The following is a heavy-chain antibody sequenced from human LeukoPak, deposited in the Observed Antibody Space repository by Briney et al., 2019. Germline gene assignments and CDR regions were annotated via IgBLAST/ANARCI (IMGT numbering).Heavy chain of an antibody. D-gene: IGHD2-21*02. CDR3: ARDRPDGDCGNYYYYYGMDV. Sequence: ASVKVSCKASGYTFTGYYMHWVRQAPGQGLEWMGWINPNSGGTNYAQKFQGWVTMTRDTSISTAYMELSRLRSDDTAVYYCARDRPDGDCGNYYYYYGMDVWGQGTTVTVSS. V-gene: IGHV1-2*04. J-gene: IGHJ6*02. CDR1: GYTFTGYY. CDR2: INPNSGGT.